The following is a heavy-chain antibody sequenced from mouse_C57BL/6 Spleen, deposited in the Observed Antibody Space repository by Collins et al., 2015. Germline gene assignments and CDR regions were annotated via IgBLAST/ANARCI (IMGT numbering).Heavy chain of an antibody. CDR1: GYTFTSYW. CDR2: IDPSDSYT. V-gene: IGHV1-69*01. CDR3: ARSRIYYGSSYSYYFDY. Sequence: QVQLQQPGAELVMPGASVKLSCKASGYTFTSYWMHWVKQRPGQGLEWIGEIDPSDSYTNYNQKFKGKSTLTVDKSSSTAYMQLSSLTSEDSAVYYCARSRIYYGSSYSYYFDYWGQGTTLTVSS. J-gene: IGHJ2*01. D-gene: IGHD1-1*01.